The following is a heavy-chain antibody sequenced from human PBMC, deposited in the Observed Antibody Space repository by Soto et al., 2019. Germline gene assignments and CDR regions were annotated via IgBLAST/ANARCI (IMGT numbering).Heavy chain of an antibody. CDR2: ISGSGGST. D-gene: IGHD3-22*01. V-gene: IGHV3-23*01. Sequence: GGSLRLSCAASGFTFSSYAMSWVRQAPGKGLEWVSAISGSGGSTYYADSVKGRSTISRDNSKNTLYLQMNSLRAEDTAVYYCAKDQTYYYDSSGYFLFDYWGQGTLVTVSS. CDR1: GFTFSSYA. CDR3: AKDQTYYYDSSGYFLFDY. J-gene: IGHJ4*02.